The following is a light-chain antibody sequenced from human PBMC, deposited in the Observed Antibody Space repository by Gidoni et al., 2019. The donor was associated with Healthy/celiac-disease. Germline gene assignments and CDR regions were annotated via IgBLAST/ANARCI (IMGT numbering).Light chain of an antibody. J-gene: IGKJ4*01. Sequence: DIQMTQSPSSLSASVGDRVTITCRASQSISSYLNWYQQKPGKAPKLLIYAASSLQSGVPSRFSGSGSVTDFTLTIISLQPEDFATYYCQQSYSTPRTFAGRTKVEIK. CDR3: QQSYSTPRT. CDR1: QSISSY. CDR2: AAS. V-gene: IGKV1-39*01.